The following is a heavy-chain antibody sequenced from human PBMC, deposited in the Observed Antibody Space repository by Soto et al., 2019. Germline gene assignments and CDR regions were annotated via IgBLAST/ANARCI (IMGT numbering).Heavy chain of an antibody. V-gene: IGHV4-31*03. D-gene: IGHD2-15*01. CDR2: IYYSGST. CDR3: ARLGYCSGGSCRYYYYYMDV. J-gene: IGHJ6*03. CDR1: GGSISSGGYY. Sequence: TLSLTCNVSGGSISSGGYYWSWIRQHPGKGLEWIGYIYYSGSTYYNPSLKSRVTISVDTSKNQFSLKLSSVTAADTAVYYCARLGYCSGGSCRYYYYYMDVWGKGTTVTVSS.